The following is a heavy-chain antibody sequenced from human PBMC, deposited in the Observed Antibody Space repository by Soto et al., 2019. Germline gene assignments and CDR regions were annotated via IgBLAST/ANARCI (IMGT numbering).Heavy chain of an antibody. CDR3: ARAQSNIYPVLGY. V-gene: IGHV1-2*02. CDR1: GYTFTGYY. CDR2: INPNSGGT. D-gene: IGHD6-6*01. Sequence: ASVKVSFKASGYTFTGYYMHWVRQAPGQGLEWMGWINPNSGGTNYAHKFQGRVTMTRDTSISTAYMELSRLRSDDTAVYYCARAQSNIYPVLGYWGQGTLVTVSP. J-gene: IGHJ4*02.